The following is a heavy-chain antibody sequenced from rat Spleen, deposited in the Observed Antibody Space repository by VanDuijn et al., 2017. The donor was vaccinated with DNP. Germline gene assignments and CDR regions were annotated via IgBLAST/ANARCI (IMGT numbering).Heavy chain of an antibody. Sequence: EVQLQESGPGLVKPSQSLSLTCSVAIYSITSNFWGWIRKFPGNKMEWMGYISYSGSTSYNPSLKSRISITRDTSKNQFFLQLNSVTTEDTATYYCVGRPPPTRGPFDYWGQGVTVTVSS. D-gene: IGHD1-4*01. CDR3: VGRPPPTRGPFDY. CDR1: IYSITSNF. V-gene: IGHV3-1*01. CDR2: ISYSGST. J-gene: IGHJ2*01.